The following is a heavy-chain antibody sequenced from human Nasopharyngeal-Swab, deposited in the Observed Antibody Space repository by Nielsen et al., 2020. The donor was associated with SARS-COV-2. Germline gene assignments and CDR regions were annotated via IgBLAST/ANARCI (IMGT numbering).Heavy chain of an antibody. CDR1: GFTFSDYW. CDR2: IDLNAIGT. J-gene: IGHJ4*02. D-gene: IGHD2-15*01. V-gene: IGHV3-74*01. Sequence: GESLKISCAASGFTFSDYWMHWVRQAPGKGLVGVSRIDLNAIGTAYADSLKGRFTISRDNAKNSLYLQMNSLRAEDTTVYYCARKWCSGGSCFSDYWGQGTLVTVSS. CDR3: ARKWCSGGSCFSDY.